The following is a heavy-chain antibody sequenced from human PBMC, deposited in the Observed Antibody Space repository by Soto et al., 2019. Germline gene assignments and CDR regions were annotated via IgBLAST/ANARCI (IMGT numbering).Heavy chain of an antibody. CDR1: GFTFSSYS. J-gene: IGHJ6*02. CDR3: ARDPHSSSLFSYYYGMDV. Sequence: LRLSCAASGFTFSSYSMNWVRQAPGKGLEWVSSISSSSSYIYYADSVKGRFTISRDNAKNSLYLQMNSLRAEDTAVYYCARDPHSSSLFSYYYGMDVWGQGTTVTVSS. D-gene: IGHD6-6*01. V-gene: IGHV3-21*01. CDR2: ISSSSSYI.